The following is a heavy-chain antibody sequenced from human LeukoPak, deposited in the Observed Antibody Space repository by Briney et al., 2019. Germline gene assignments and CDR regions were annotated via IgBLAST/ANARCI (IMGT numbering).Heavy chain of an antibody. V-gene: IGHV4-34*01. CDR1: GGSFSGYY. CDR3: ARVKYYYDSSGYYCFDY. CDR2: INHSGST. J-gene: IGHJ4*02. D-gene: IGHD3-22*01. Sequence: SETLSLTCAVYGGSFSGYYWSWIRQPPGKGLEWIGEINHSGSTNYNPSLKSRVTISVDTSKNQFSLKLSSVTAADTAVYYCARVKYYYDSSGYYCFDYWGQGTLVTVSS.